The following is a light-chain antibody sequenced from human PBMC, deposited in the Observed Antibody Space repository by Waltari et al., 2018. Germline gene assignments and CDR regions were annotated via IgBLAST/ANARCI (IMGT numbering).Light chain of an antibody. J-gene: IGLJ3*02. CDR2: VNSDGSH. CDR1: SGHSSNV. Sequence: QLVLTQSPSASASLRASVKLTCTLSSGHSSNVIASLQQQPEKGPRYLMKVNSDGSHSKGDKIPDRFSGSSSGAEHFLTISSLQSEDEADYYCQTGGHGTWVFGGGTKLTVL. V-gene: IGLV4-69*01. CDR3: QTGGHGTWV.